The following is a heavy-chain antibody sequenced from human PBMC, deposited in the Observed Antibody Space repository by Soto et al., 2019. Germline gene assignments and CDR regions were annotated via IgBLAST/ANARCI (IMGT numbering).Heavy chain of an antibody. V-gene: IGHV1-8*01. Sequence: ASVKVSCKASGYTFTSYDINWVRQATGQGLEWVGWINPNSGNTVNAQKFQGRVTMTRNTSINTVDMELSGLRSEDTAVYYCARDSSSYYNYGMDVWGQGTTVTVSS. CDR1: GYTFTSYD. D-gene: IGHD6-13*01. CDR3: ARDSSSYYNYGMDV. CDR2: INPNSGNT. J-gene: IGHJ6*02.